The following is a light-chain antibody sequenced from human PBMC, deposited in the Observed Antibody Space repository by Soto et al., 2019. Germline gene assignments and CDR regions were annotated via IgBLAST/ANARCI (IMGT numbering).Light chain of an antibody. CDR3: QQTYITPWT. Sequence: DIQMTQSPSSLSASVGDRVTITCRASQRISNYLNWYQHKPGQAPNLLIYAASSLQSGVPSRFSGSGSGTDFTLTISSLQPEDFATYYCQQTYITPWTFGLGTKVAVK. J-gene: IGKJ1*01. CDR2: AAS. CDR1: QRISNY. V-gene: IGKV1-39*01.